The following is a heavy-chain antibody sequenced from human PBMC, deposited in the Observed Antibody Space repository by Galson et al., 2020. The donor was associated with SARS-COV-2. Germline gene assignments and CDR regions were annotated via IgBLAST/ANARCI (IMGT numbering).Heavy chain of an antibody. Sequence: ASVKVSCKASGYTFTGYYMHWVRQAPGQGLEWMGWINPNSGGTNYVQKFQGRVTMTRDTSITTAYMELSRLRSDDTAGYYCSRSGLGLYSSTWYANFKHWGQGTLVTVSS. D-gene: IGHD6-13*01. CDR1: GYTFTGYY. CDR3: SRSGLGLYSSTWYANFKH. CDR2: INPNSGGT. J-gene: IGHJ1*01. V-gene: IGHV1-2*02.